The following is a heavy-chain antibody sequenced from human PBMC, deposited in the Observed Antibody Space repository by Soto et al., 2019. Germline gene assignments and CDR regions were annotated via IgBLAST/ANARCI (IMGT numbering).Heavy chain of an antibody. J-gene: IGHJ6*03. CDR3: AIDRGVAPPVAGNTHYFYNMDV. CDR2: ISAYNGNT. V-gene: IGHV1-18*01. Sequence: QDQLVQSGVEVKKPGASVKVSCKASGYSFTNYGITWVRQAPGQGSEWMGWISAYNGNTNYAQKFQGRVSMTTDASTGTADLELRSLRSDDTAVYYCAIDRGVAPPVAGNTHYFYNMDVWGKGTTVTVSS. CDR1: GYSFTNYG. D-gene: IGHD6-19*01.